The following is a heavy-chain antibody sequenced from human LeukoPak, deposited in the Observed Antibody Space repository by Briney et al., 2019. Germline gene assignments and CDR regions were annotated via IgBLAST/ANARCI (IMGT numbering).Heavy chain of an antibody. J-gene: IGHJ6*02. CDR2: INHSGST. Sequence: PSETLSLTCAVYGGSFSGYYWSWLRQPPGKGLEWIGEINHSGSTNYNPSLKSRVTISVDTSKNQFSLKLSSVTAADTAEYYCARGVGFLEWLLKGYHYYGLDVWGPGTTVTVSS. CDR1: GGSFSGYY. CDR3: ARGVGFLEWLLKGYHYYGLDV. V-gene: IGHV4-34*01. D-gene: IGHD3-3*01.